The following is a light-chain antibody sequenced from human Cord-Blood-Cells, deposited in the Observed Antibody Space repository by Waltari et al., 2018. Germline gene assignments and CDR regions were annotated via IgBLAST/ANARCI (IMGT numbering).Light chain of an antibody. V-gene: IGLV2-14*01. CDR1: SSYVGGYNY. CDR2: YVS. CDR3: SSYTSSSTWV. Sequence: QSALTQPASVSGSPGQSITISCTGTSSYVGGYNYVPWYPQHPGKAPKPMIYYVSKRPSGVSNRFSGSKSGNTASLTISGLQAEDEADYYCSSYTSSSTWVFGGGTKLTVL. J-gene: IGLJ3*02.